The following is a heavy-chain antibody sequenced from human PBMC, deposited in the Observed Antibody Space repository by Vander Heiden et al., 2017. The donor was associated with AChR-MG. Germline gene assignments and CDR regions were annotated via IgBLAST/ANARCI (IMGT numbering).Heavy chain of an antibody. CDR1: GFTFRNHG. D-gene: IGHD3-16*01. Sequence: QVQLVESGGGVVQPGRSLRLSCAASGFTFRNHGMHWVRQAPGKGLEWVAVIWYDGSNKVYTDSVNGRFTMSRDNSKNILYLQMDSLRAEDTAVYYCARDRGGIHYLDYWGQGTLVIVSS. J-gene: IGHJ4*02. V-gene: IGHV3-33*01. CDR3: ARDRGGIHYLDY. CDR2: IWYDGSNK.